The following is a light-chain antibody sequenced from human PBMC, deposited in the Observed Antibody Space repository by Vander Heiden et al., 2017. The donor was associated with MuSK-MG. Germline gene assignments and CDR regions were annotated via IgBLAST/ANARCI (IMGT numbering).Light chain of an antibody. CDR3: KQGLQTPST. CDR2: LGS. CDR1: HCPLHSNGSAY. J-gene: IGKJ3*01. V-gene: IGKV2-28*01. Sequence: IELAQLPLPRLLTPGDPPPVSCRPTHCPLHSNGSAYLDWYLQKPGQAPQLLIYLGSNRASGVPDRFSGSGSGTDFTLKISRVEAEDVGVYYCKQGLQTPSTFGPGTKVDIK.